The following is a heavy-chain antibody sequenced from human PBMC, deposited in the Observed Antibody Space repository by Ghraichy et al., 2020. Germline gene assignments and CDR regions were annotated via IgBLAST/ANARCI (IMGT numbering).Heavy chain of an antibody. CDR2: INQSGIT. J-gene: IGHJ4*02. CDR1: GGSLSGYY. D-gene: IGHD1/OR15-1a*01. V-gene: IGHV4-34*01. Sequence: SETLSLTCAVYGGSLSGYYWSWIRQSPGTGLEWIGEINQSGITNYNPSLKSRVTISIDTSKKQFSLKLTSVTAADTAVYFCAKKRVEQRRIDNWGQGTQVTVSS. CDR3: AKKRVEQRRIDN.